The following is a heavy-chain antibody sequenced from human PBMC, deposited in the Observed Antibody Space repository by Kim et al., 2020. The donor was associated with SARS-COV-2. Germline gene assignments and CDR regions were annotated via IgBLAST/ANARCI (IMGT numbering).Heavy chain of an antibody. CDR1: GFTFSSYA. V-gene: IGHV3-23*01. D-gene: IGHD3-10*01. CDR2: ISGSGGST. J-gene: IGHJ3*02. CDR3: AKAEGFGELSHAAFDI. Sequence: GGSLRLSCAASGFTFSSYAMSWVRQAPGKGLEWVSAISGSGGSTYYADSVKGRFTISRDNSKNTLYLQMNSLRAEDTAVYYCAKAEGFGELSHAAFDIWGQGTMVTVSS.